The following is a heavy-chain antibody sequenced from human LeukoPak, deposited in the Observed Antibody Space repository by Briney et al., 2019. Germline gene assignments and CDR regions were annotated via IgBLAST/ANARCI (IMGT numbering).Heavy chain of an antibody. V-gene: IGHV1-2*02. J-gene: IGHJ4*02. CDR2: INPNSGGT. Sequence: ASVKVSCKASGYTFTGYYMHWVRQAPGQGLEWMGWINPNSGGTNYAQKFQGRVTMTRDTSISTAYMELSRLRSDDTAVYYCATYFYSSSWSSRFDYWGQGTLVTVSS. D-gene: IGHD6-13*01. CDR3: ATYFYSSSWSSRFDY. CDR1: GYTFTGYY.